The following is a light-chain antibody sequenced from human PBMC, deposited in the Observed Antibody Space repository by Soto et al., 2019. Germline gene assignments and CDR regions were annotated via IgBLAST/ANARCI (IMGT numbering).Light chain of an antibody. CDR1: QSISSW. Sequence: IQMTQSPSTLSASVGDRVTITCRASQSISSWLAWYQQKPGKAPKLLIYDASSLESGVPSRFSGSGSGTEFTLTISNLQPDDFATYYCQQYNSYSPTFGQGTKLEIK. CDR2: DAS. J-gene: IGKJ2*01. V-gene: IGKV1-5*01. CDR3: QQYNSYSPT.